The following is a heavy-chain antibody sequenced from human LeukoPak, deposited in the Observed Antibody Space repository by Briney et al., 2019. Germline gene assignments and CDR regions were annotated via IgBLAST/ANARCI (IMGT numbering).Heavy chain of an antibody. CDR3: ARVRRLQRYYYYYYMDV. D-gene: IGHD5-24*01. V-gene: IGHV4-59*01. CDR2: IYYSGST. CDR1: GSSISSYY. J-gene: IGHJ6*03. Sequence: SETLSLTCTVSGSSISSYYWSWIRQPPGKGLEWIGYIYYSGSTNYNPSLKSRVTISVDTSKNQFSLKLSSVTAADTAVYYCARVRRLQRYYYYYYMDVWGKGTTVTVSS.